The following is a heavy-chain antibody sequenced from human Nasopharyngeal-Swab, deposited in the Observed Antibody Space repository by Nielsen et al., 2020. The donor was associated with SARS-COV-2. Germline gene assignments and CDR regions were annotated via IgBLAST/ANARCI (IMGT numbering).Heavy chain of an antibody. CDR1: GGTFSSYA. CDR3: ARAGYSSGWFNWFDP. D-gene: IGHD6-19*01. J-gene: IGHJ5*02. Sequence: SVKVSCKASGGTFSSYAISWVRQAPGQGLEWIGGIIPILGIANYAQKFQGRVTITADKSTSTAYMELRSLRSDDTAVYYCARAGYSSGWFNWFDPWGQGTLVTVSS. V-gene: IGHV1-69*10. CDR2: IIPILGIA.